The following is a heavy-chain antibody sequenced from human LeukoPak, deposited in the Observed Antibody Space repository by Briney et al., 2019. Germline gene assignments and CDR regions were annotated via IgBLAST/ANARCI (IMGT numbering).Heavy chain of an antibody. Sequence: GGSLRLSCAASGFTFSSYAMDWVRQAPGKGLEWVAVISYDGSDKYYADSVKGRFTISRDNSKNTLYLQMNSLRPEDTAVYYCVTSGCSGATCYFYFDFWGQGTLVTVSS. D-gene: IGHD2-15*01. CDR3: VTSGCSGATCYFYFDF. V-gene: IGHV3-30*04. J-gene: IGHJ4*02. CDR1: GFTFSSYA. CDR2: ISYDGSDK.